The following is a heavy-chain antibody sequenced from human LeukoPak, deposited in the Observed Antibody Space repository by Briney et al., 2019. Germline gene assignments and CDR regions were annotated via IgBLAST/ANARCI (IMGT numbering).Heavy chain of an antibody. CDR1: GFTFSSYA. Sequence: TGGSLRLSCAASGFTFSSYAMSWVRQAPGKGLEWVSAISGSGGSTYYADSVKDRFTISRDNSKNTLYLQMNSLRAEDTAVYYCANKFRYSGYDSVRFDYWGQGTLVTVSS. J-gene: IGHJ4*02. CDR3: ANKFRYSGYDSVRFDY. D-gene: IGHD5-12*01. V-gene: IGHV3-23*01. CDR2: ISGSGGST.